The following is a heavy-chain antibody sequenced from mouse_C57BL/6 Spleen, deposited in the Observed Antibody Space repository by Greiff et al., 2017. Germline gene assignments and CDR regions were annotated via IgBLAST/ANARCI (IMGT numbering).Heavy chain of an antibody. D-gene: IGHD2-4*01. V-gene: IGHV5-6*01. Sequence: EVQLVESGGDLVKPGGSLKLSCAASGFTFSSYGMSWVRQTPDKRLEWVVTISSGGSYTYYPDSVKGRFTISRDNAKNTLYLQKSSLKSEDTAMYSCARQGDYDGWYFDFWGTGTTVTVSS. J-gene: IGHJ1*03. CDR3: ARQGDYDGWYFDF. CDR2: ISSGGSYT. CDR1: GFTFSSYG.